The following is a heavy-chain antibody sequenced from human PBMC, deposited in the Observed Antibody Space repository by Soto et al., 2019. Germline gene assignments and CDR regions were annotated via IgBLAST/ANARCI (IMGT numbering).Heavy chain of an antibody. CDR2: IIPILGIA. J-gene: IGHJ6*02. CDR3: ARDGGDDYYYGMDV. CDR1: GGTFSSYT. V-gene: IGHV1-69*08. Sequence: QVPLVQSGAEVKKPGSSVKVSCKASGGTFSSYTISWVRQAPGQGLEWMGRIIPILGIANYAQKFQGRVTITADKSTSTAYMELSSLRSEDTAVYYCARDGGDDYYYGMDVWGQGTTVTVSS. D-gene: IGHD3-16*01.